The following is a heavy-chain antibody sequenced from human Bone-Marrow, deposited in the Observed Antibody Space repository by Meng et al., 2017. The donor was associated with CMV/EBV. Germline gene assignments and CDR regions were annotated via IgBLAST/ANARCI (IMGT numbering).Heavy chain of an antibody. J-gene: IGHJ5*02. CDR1: GGTFSSYA. CDR2: INPNNGDT. V-gene: IGHV1-2*02. CDR3: ARDVDYPNWFDP. Sequence: ASVKVSCKASGGTFSSYAISWVRQAPGQGLEWMGWINPNNGDTNYAQKFQGRVTMTRDTSISTAYMELSRLRSDDTAVYYCARDVDYPNWFDPWGQGTLVTVSS. D-gene: IGHD4-11*01.